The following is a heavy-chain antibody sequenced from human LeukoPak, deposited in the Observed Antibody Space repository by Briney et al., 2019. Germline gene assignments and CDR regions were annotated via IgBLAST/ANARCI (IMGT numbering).Heavy chain of an antibody. CDR1: GGSFSGYY. Sequence: SETLSLTCAVYGGSFSGYYWSWIRQPPGKGLEWIGYVYYSGYTKYNSSLKRRITISVDTSKNQFSLRLSAATAADTALYYCARYPYGGNSPFDYWGQGTLVTVSS. V-gene: IGHV4-34*10. D-gene: IGHD4-23*01. CDR3: ARYPYGGNSPFDY. J-gene: IGHJ4*02. CDR2: VYYSGYT.